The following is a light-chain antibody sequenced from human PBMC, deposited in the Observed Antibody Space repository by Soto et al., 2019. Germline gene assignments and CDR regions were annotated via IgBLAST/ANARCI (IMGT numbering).Light chain of an antibody. CDR1: MSDVGGYNY. J-gene: IGLJ1*01. Sequence: QSVLTQPGTVSGSRGQSIAITCIGSMSDVGGYNYVSWHQQHPGKAPKVVIYDVSNRPSGVSDRFSGSKSGNTASLTISGLQAEDEADYYCSSYTSSSTYVFGTGTKVTV. CDR2: DVS. V-gene: IGLV2-14*01. CDR3: SSYTSSSTYV.